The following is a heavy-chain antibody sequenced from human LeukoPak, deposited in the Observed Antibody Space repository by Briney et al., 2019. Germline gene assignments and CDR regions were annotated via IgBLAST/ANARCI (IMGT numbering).Heavy chain of an antibody. J-gene: IGHJ5*02. V-gene: IGHV4-39*01. Sequence: SETLSLTCTVSGGSISSSSHYWGWIRQPPGKGLEWIGSIYYSGSTYYNPSLKSRVTISVDTSKNQFSLKLSSVTAADTAVYYCARGSQDPWGQGTLVTVSS. CDR3: ARGSQDP. CDR2: IYYSGST. CDR1: GGSISSSSHY.